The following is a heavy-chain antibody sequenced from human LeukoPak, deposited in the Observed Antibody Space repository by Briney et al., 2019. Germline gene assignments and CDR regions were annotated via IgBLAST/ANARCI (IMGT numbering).Heavy chain of an antibody. CDR2: FDPEDGAR. V-gene: IGHV1-24*01. Sequence: ASVKVSCKVSGDTVTGFSIHWVRQAPGHGLEWMGGFDPEDGARIFAQKFQGRVTMSEDTSTDTAYMDLSSLRSEDTAVYYCATGYTYDYSLYWGQGTLVTVSS. D-gene: IGHD5-18*01. CDR1: GDTVTGFS. CDR3: ATGYTYDYSLY. J-gene: IGHJ4*02.